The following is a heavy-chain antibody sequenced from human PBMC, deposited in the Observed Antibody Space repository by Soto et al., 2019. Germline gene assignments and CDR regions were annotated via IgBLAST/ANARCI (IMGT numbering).Heavy chain of an antibody. D-gene: IGHD6-19*01. Sequence: VQLQESGPGLVKPSETLSLTCTVSGGSISSYYWSWIRQPPGKGLEWIGYIYYSGSTNYNPSLKSRVTISLYTSKNQFSLKLSSVTAVDAAVYSCGRRAVEVSRHSSGWYEDSWGQGTLVTVSS. CDR3: GRRAVEVSRHSSGWYEDS. V-gene: IGHV4-59*01. CDR1: GGSISSYY. J-gene: IGHJ4*02. CDR2: IYYSGST.